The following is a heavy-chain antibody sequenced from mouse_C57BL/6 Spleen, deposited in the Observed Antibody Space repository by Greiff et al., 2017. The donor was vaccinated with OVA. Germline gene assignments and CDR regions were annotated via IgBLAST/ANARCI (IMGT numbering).Heavy chain of an antibody. CDR3: TRGDDYAWFAY. D-gene: IGHD2-4*01. CDR2: IYPGNSDP. J-gene: IGHJ3*01. CDR1: GYTFTSYW. V-gene: IGHV1-5*01. Sequence: EVQLQQSGTVLARPGASVKMSCKTSGYTFTSYWMHWVKQRPGQGLEWIGAIYPGNSDPSYNQKFKGKAKLTAVTSASTAYMELSSLTNEDAAVYYCTRGDDYAWFAYWGQGTLVTVSA.